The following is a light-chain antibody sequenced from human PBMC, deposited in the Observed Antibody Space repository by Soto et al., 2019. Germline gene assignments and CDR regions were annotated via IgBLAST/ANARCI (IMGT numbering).Light chain of an antibody. CDR2: KAS. CDR3: QQYDDYPYT. J-gene: IGKJ2*01. V-gene: IGKV1-5*03. Sequence: DIQMTQSPSTLSASVGDRVTITCRASQSISIWLAWYQQKPGKAPKLLIYKASNLESGVPSRFSGSGSGTEFTLTISSLQPDDFATYYCQQYDDYPYTFGQGTKLEIK. CDR1: QSISIW.